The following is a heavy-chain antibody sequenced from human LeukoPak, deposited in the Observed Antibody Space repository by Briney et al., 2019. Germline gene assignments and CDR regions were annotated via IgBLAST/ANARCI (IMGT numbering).Heavy chain of an antibody. CDR2: ISSSSSYI. Sequence: GGSLRLSCAASRFTFSSYSMNWVRQAPGKGLEWVSSISSSSSYIYYAASVRGRFTISRDNAKNSLYLQMNSLTDEDTAVYYGARVGPWVNPDYYYYYMDVWGKGTTVTVS. CDR1: RFTFSSYS. D-gene: IGHD1-14*01. J-gene: IGHJ6*03. CDR3: ARVGPWVNPDYYYYYMDV. V-gene: IGHV3-21*01.